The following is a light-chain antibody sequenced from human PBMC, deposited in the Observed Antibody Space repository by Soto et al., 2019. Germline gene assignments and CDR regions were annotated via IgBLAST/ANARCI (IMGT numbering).Light chain of an antibody. CDR1: SSDVGSYNY. J-gene: IGLJ3*02. CDR2: EVS. CDR3: TSFTSSNTWV. Sequence: QSALTQPASVSGSPGQSITISCTGTSSDVGSYNYVSWYQQHPGKAPKLMIYEVSNRPSGVSNRFSGSKSGYTASLTISELQAEDEADYYCTSFTSSNTWVFGGGTKVTVL. V-gene: IGLV2-14*03.